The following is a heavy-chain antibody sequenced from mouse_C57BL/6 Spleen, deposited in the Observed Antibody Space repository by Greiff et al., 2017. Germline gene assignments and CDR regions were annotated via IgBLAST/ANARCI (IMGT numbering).Heavy chain of an antibody. CDR3: ARKDDYPFAY. CDR1: GYTFTSYG. Sequence: VQLVESGAELARPGASVKLSCKASGYTFTSYGISWVKQRTGQGLEWIGEIYPRSGNTYYNEKFKGKATLTADKYTSTAYMELRSLTAEDSAVYFCARKDDYPFAYWGQGTLVTVSA. J-gene: IGHJ3*01. CDR2: IYPRSGNT. D-gene: IGHD2-4*01. V-gene: IGHV1-81*01.